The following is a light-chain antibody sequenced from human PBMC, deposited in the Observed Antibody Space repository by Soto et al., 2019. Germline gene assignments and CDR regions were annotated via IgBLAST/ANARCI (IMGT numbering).Light chain of an antibody. V-gene: IGKV1-9*01. Sequence: DIPLTQSPSFLSASVGDRVTITCRASQDINTYLAWYQQKPGKAPKLLIFAASTLQNRVPSRFSGSGSGTEFTVTITSLQPEDFATYYCQQRKSYPITFGQGTRLEIK. J-gene: IGKJ5*01. CDR3: QQRKSYPIT. CDR1: QDINTY. CDR2: AAS.